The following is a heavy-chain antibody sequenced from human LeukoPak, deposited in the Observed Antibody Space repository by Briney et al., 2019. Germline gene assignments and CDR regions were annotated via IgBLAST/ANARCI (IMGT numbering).Heavy chain of an antibody. J-gene: IGHJ4*02. CDR1: GFTFSDYY. CDR2: ISSSGSTI. Sequence: GGSLRLSCAASGFTFSDYYMSWIRQAPGKGLEWVSYISSSGSTIYYADSVKGRFTISRDNSKNTLYLQMNSLRPEDTAVYYCAKDRSSGSNLDYWGQGTLVTVSS. CDR3: AKDRSSGSNLDY. V-gene: IGHV3-11*04. D-gene: IGHD3-22*01.